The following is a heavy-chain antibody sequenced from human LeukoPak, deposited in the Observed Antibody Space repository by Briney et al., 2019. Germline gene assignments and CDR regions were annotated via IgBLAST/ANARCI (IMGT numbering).Heavy chain of an antibody. Sequence: SVKVSCKASGGTFSIYAISWVRQAPGQGLEWMGRIIAILGIANYAQKFQGRVTITADKSTSTAYMELSSLRSEDTAVYYCERPSYYDSSGYYHRGDYWGQGTLVTVSS. CDR2: IIAILGIA. CDR1: GGTFSIYA. CDR3: ERPSYYDSSGYYHRGDY. J-gene: IGHJ4*02. V-gene: IGHV1-69*04. D-gene: IGHD3-22*01.